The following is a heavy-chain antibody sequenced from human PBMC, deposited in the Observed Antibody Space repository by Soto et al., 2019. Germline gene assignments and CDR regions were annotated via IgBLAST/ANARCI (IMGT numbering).Heavy chain of an antibody. D-gene: IGHD2-2*01. CDR3: VRTSSY. V-gene: IGHV3-53*01. CDR2: IFGGGAT. Sequence: EVQLVASGGGLIQPGGSLRLSCAASGFAVNSDYMSWVRQAPGKGLEWGSVIFGGGATKYSDSVKGRFTISRDNSKNTVFLQMNSLRAEDTAVYYCVRTSSYWGQGTRVIVSS. CDR1: GFAVNSDY. J-gene: IGHJ4*02.